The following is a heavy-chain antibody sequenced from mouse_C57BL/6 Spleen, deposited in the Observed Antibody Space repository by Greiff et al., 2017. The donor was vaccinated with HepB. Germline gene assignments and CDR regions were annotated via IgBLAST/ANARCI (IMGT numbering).Heavy chain of an antibody. CDR1: GYAFSSSW. CDR2: IYPGDGDT. V-gene: IGHV1-82*01. D-gene: IGHD6-1*01. CDR3: ARGQGFAY. J-gene: IGHJ3*01. Sequence: VQLQQSGPELVKPGASVKISCKASGYAFSSSWMNWVKQRPGKGLEWIGRIYPGDGDTNYNGKFKGKATLTADKSSSTAYMQLSSLTSEDSAVYFCARGQGFAYWGKGTRVTVSA.